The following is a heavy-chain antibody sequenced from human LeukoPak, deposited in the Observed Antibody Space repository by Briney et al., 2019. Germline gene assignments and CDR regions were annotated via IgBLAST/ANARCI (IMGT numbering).Heavy chain of an antibody. Sequence: PSQTLSLTCTVSGGSISSGDYYWSWIRQPPGKGLEWIGYIYYSGSTNYNPSLKSRVTISVDTSKNQFSLKLSSVTAADTAVYHCARHAESGYDRFDHWGQGTLVTVSS. V-gene: IGHV4-61*08. J-gene: IGHJ4*02. D-gene: IGHD5-12*01. CDR2: IYYSGST. CDR1: GGSISSGDYY. CDR3: ARHAESGYDRFDH.